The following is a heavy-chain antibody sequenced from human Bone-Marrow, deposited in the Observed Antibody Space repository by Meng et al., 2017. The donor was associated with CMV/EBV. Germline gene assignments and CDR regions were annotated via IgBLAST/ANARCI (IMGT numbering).Heavy chain of an antibody. CDR1: GFTFSNYN. Sequence: GGSLRLSCVASGFTFSNYNMNWVRQAPGKGLEWVSSISSTSGYIYYADSLKGRFTISRDNAKNSLYLQMNSLRAEDTAVYYCARLIYYDFWRGYHYGMDVWGQGTTVTVSS. D-gene: IGHD3-3*01. CDR3: ARLIYYDFWRGYHYGMDV. J-gene: IGHJ6*02. V-gene: IGHV3-21*01. CDR2: ISSTSGYI.